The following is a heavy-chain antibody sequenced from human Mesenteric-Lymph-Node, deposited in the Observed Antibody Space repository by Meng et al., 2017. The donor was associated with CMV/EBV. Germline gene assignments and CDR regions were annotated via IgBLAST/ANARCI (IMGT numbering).Heavy chain of an antibody. CDR1: GGSFSGYY. D-gene: IGHD1-1*01. J-gene: IGHJ4*02. Sequence: SQTLSLTCAVYGGSFSGYYWNWIRQPPGKGLEWIGYIWYRGTTDYNPSLKSRVTISLDTSKSQFSLKVSSVTAADTAIYYCARGYNNNWYYFDYWGQGTPVTVSS. V-gene: IGHV4-59*01. CDR2: IWYRGTT. CDR3: ARGYNNNWYYFDY.